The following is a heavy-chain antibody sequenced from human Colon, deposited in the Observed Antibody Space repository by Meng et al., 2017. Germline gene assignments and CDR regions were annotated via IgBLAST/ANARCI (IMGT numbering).Heavy chain of an antibody. Sequence: ASVKVSSKASGYTFTSYAMNWVRQAPGQGLEWMGWINTNTGNPTYAQGFTGRFVFSLDTSVSTAYLQISSLKAEDTAVYYCARGDGSDDSSGYYAYWGQGTLVTVSS. D-gene: IGHD3-22*01. CDR1: GYTFTSYA. CDR2: INTNTGNP. J-gene: IGHJ4*02. V-gene: IGHV7-4-1*02. CDR3: ARGDGSDDSSGYYAY.